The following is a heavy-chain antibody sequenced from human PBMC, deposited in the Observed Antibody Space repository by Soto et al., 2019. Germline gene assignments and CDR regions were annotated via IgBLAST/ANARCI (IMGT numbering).Heavy chain of an antibody. Sequence: PSQTLSLTCAISGDSVSSNSAAWNWIRQSPSRGLEWLGRTYYRSKWYNDYAVSVKSRITINPDTSKNQFSLQLNSVTPEDTAVYYCARVERMYDYDSSGRTHYYYYYGMDVWGQGTTVTVSS. J-gene: IGHJ6*02. CDR3: ARVERMYDYDSSGRTHYYYYYGMDV. CDR2: TYYRSKWYN. D-gene: IGHD3-22*01. V-gene: IGHV6-1*01. CDR1: GDSVSSNSAA.